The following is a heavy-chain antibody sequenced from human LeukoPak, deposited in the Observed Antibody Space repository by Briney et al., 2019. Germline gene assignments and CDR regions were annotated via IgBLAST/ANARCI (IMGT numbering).Heavy chain of an antibody. Sequence: GGSLRLSCAASGFTFSSYWKHWVRQAPGEGLVWFSRISSDGSSTTYADSVTGRFTISRDNAQNHLYLQMNSLRAEDTAVYYCARVLLGTWGAFDIWGQGTMVTVSS. V-gene: IGHV3-74*03. CDR1: GFTFSSYW. D-gene: IGHD7-27*01. CDR2: ISSDGSST. J-gene: IGHJ3*02. CDR3: ARVLLGTWGAFDI.